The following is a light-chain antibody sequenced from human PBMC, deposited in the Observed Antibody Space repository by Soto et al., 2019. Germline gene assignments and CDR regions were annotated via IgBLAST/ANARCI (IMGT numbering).Light chain of an antibody. V-gene: IGLV2-14*03. CDR3: CSYTSSSTYV. J-gene: IGLJ1*01. Sequence: QSVLTQPAPLSGASGQSVTISCPGTRSDVGGYNYVSWYQQHPGKAPKLMIYDVSNRPSGVSNRFSGSKSGNTASLTISGLQAEDEADYYCCSYTSSSTYVFGTGTKVTVL. CDR1: RSDVGGYNY. CDR2: DVS.